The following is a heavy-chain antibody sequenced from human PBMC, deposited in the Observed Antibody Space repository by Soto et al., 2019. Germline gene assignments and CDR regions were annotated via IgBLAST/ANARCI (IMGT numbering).Heavy chain of an antibody. J-gene: IGHJ6*02. CDR3: ATPGVAVAGYYYYGMDV. V-gene: IGHV1-69*06. CDR1: GVTFSSYA. CDR2: IIPIFGTA. Sequence: ASVKVSCKASGVTFSSYAISWVRQAPGQGLEWMGGIIPIFGTANYAQKFQGRVTITADKSTSTAYMELSSLRSEDTAVYYCATPGVAVAGYYYYGMDVWGQGTTVTVSS. D-gene: IGHD6-19*01.